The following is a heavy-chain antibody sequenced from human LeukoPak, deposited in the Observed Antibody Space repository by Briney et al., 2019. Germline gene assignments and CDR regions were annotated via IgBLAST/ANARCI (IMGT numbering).Heavy chain of an antibody. CDR1: GGSISSSSYY. J-gene: IGHJ4*02. Sequence: PSETLSLTCTVSGGSISSSSYYWGWIRQPPGKGLEWIGSIYYSGSTYYNPSLKSRVTISVDTSKNQFSLKLSSVTAADTAVYYCARASLPHTLYYYFDYWGQGTLVTVSS. V-gene: IGHV4-39*01. CDR2: IYYSGST. D-gene: IGHD2-15*01. CDR3: ARASLPHTLYYYFDY.